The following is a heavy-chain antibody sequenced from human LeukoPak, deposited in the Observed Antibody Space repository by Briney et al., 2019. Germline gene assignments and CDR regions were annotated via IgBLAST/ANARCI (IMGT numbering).Heavy chain of an antibody. V-gene: IGHV1-2*02. Sequence: ASVKVSCKASGYTFTGYYMHWVRQAPGQGLERMGWINPNSGGTNYAQKFQGRVTMTRDTSISTAYMELSRLRSDDTAVYYCARDLVLEYAFDIWGQGTMVTVSS. CDR3: ARDLVLEYAFDI. J-gene: IGHJ3*02. CDR2: INPNSGGT. D-gene: IGHD2-2*01. CDR1: GYTFTGYY.